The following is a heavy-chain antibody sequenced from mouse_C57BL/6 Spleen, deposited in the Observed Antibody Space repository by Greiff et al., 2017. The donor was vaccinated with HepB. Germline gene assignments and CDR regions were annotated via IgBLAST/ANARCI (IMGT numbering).Heavy chain of an antibody. CDR3: AREKYYGSSYGY. Sequence: VKLQQPGAELVRPGSSVKLSCKASGYTFTSYWMDWVKQRPGQGLEWIGNIYPSDGGTHYNQKFKDKATLTVDKSSSTAYMQLSSLTSEVTAVYYCAREKYYGSSYGYWGQGTTLTVSS. V-gene: IGHV1-61*01. D-gene: IGHD1-1*01. CDR1: GYTFTSYW. J-gene: IGHJ2*01. CDR2: IYPSDGGT.